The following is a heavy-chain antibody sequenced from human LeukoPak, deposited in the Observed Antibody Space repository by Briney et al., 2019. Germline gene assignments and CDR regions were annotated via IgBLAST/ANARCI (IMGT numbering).Heavy chain of an antibody. CDR3: ARGSRLAAAGPPFGY. D-gene: IGHD6-13*01. J-gene: IGHJ4*02. V-gene: IGHV4-34*01. CDR2: INHSGST. Sequence: AETLSLTCAVYGVSFSGYYWSWIRQPPGKGLEWMGEINHSGSTNYNPSLKSRGTISVDTSKKQFSLKLTSVPGADTAVYYCARGSRLAAAGPPFGYWGQGTLVTVSS. CDR1: GVSFSGYY.